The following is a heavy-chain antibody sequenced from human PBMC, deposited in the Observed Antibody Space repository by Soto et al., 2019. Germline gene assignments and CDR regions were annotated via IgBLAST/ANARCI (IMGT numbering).Heavy chain of an antibody. Sequence: DSVKVSCKASGYTFTSYYMQWVGQAPGQGLEWMGIINPSGGSTSYAQKFQGRVTMTRDTSTSTVYMELSSLRSEDTAVYYCARSPRPPYGMDGWGQGTTVLVSS. CDR2: INPSGGST. CDR1: GYTFTSYY. J-gene: IGHJ6*01. CDR3: ARSPRPPYGMDG. V-gene: IGHV1-46*01.